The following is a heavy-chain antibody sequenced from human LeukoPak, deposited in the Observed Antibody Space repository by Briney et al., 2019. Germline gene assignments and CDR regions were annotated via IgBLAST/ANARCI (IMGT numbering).Heavy chain of an antibody. CDR2: IYTSGST. CDR1: GGSISSGSYY. V-gene: IGHV4-61*02. D-gene: IGHD6-13*01. Sequence: PSQTLSLTCTVSGGSISSGSYYWSWIRQPAGKGLEWIGRIYTSGSTNYNPSLKSRVTISVDTSKNQFSLKLSSVTAADTAVYYCARDTTNRIAAAGTGAFDIWGQGTMVTVSS. J-gene: IGHJ3*02. CDR3: ARDTTNRIAAAGTGAFDI.